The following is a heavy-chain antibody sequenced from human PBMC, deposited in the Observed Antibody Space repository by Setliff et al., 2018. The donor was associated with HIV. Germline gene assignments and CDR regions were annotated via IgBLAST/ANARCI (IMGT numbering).Heavy chain of an antibody. Sequence: SETLSLTCAVSGGSISSGGYSWTWIRQPPGKGLEWIGYIFHSGRIYYNPTLKSRVTMSVDRSKNHLSLNVTSVTAADTAVYYCARERYFYHNDGSRSRHFDYWGQGALVTVSS. CDR3: ARERYFYHNDGSRSRHFDY. CDR2: IFHSGRI. D-gene: IGHD3-10*01. CDR1: GGSISSGGYS. V-gene: IGHV4-30-2*01. J-gene: IGHJ4*02.